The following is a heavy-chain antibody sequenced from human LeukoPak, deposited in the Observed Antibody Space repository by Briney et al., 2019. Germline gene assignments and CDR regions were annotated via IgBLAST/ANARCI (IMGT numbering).Heavy chain of an antibody. J-gene: IGHJ4*02. Sequence: ASVKVSCKASGYTFTSYGISWVRQAPGQGLEWMGWISAYNGNTNYAQKLQGRVTMTTDTSTSTAYMELRSLRSDDTAVYYCARSYRHEDYVWGSYRYSQQNYNYHFDYWGQGTLVTVSS. CDR3: ARSYRHEDYVWGSYRYSQQNYNYHFDY. D-gene: IGHD3-16*02. CDR1: GYTFTSYG. V-gene: IGHV1-18*01. CDR2: ISAYNGNT.